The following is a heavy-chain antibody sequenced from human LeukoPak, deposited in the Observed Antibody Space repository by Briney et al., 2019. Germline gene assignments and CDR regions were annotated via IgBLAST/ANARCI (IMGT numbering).Heavy chain of an antibody. CDR1: GGSINSYY. Sequence: SETLSLTCTVSGGSINSYYWSWIRQPPGKGLEWIGSIHHSGSTNYNPSLKSRVTISLDTSKNQFSLKLSSVTAADTAVYYCARAYGGNSQYFQHWGQGTLVTVSS. V-gene: IGHV4-59*08. D-gene: IGHD4-23*01. CDR3: ARAYGGNSQYFQH. CDR2: IHHSGST. J-gene: IGHJ1*01.